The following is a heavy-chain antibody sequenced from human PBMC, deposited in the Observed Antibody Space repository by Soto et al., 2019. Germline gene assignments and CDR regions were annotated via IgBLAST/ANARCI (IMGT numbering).Heavy chain of an antibody. CDR3: ARGNYDILTGYLDYYYYYYMDV. Sequence: QVQLVQSGAEVKKPGASVKVSCKASGYTFTSYGISWVRQAPGQGLEWMGWIRAYNGNTNYAQKLQGRVTMTTDTSTSTAYMELRSLRSDDTAVYYCARGNYDILTGYLDYYYYYYMDVWGKGTTVTVSS. CDR2: IRAYNGNT. D-gene: IGHD3-9*01. J-gene: IGHJ6*03. CDR1: GYTFTSYG. V-gene: IGHV1-18*01.